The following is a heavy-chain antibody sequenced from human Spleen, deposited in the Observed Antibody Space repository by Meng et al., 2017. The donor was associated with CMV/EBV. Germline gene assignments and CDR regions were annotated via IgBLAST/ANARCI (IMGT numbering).Heavy chain of an antibody. Sequence: GGSLRLSCAASGFTFSSYDMHWVRHATGKGLEWVSAIGTAVTTYNPGSVKGRFTISRENAKNTLYIQMNSLSAGDTAVYYCARGAITIFGLGRYYYYGMDVWGQGTTVTVSS. V-gene: IGHV3-13*01. CDR1: GFTFSSYD. J-gene: IGHJ6*02. CDR3: ARGAITIFGLGRYYYYGMDV. CDR2: IGTAVTT. D-gene: IGHD3-3*01.